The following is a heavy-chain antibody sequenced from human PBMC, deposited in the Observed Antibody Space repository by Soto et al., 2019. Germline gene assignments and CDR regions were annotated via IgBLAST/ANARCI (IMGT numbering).Heavy chain of an antibody. Sequence: QVQLQESGPGLVKPSETLSLTCTVSGGSISSYYWSWIRQPPGKGLEWIGYIYHSASPKYSPSLKSRFTTMAATSKSEVSLNATSVTAAETAAYYCATHSRHCGGDCYSLDSWGQGTLVTVSS. CDR2: IYHSASP. V-gene: IGHV4-59*08. CDR1: GGSISSYY. CDR3: ATHSRHCGGDCYSLDS. J-gene: IGHJ4*02. D-gene: IGHD2-21*02.